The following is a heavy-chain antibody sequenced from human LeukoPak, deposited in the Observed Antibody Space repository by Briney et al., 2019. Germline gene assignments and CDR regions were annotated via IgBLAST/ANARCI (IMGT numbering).Heavy chain of an antibody. CDR3: ARSGDYYDSSGYHY. CDR1: GYTFTGYY. V-gene: IGHV1-2*02. CDR2: INPNSGGT. D-gene: IGHD3-22*01. Sequence: ASVKVSCKASGYTFTGYYMHWVRQAPGQGLEWMGWINPNSGGTNYAQKFQGRVTMTKDTSISTAYMELSRLRSDDTAVYYCARSGDYYDSSGYHYWGQGTLVTVSS. J-gene: IGHJ4*02.